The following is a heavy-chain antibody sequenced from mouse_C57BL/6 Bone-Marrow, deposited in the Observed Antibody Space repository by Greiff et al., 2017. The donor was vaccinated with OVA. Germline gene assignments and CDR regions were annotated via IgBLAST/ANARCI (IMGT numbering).Heavy chain of an antibody. V-gene: IGHV7-3*01. Sequence: EVQLVESGGGLVQPGGSLSLSCAASGFTFTDYYMSWVRQPPGKALEWLGFIRNKAIGYTTEYSASVKGRFTISRDNSQSILYLQMNALRAEDSATYYCARSSYFDVWGTGTTVTVSS. J-gene: IGHJ1*03. CDR3: ARSSYFDV. CDR1: GFTFTDYY. CDR2: IRNKAIGYTT.